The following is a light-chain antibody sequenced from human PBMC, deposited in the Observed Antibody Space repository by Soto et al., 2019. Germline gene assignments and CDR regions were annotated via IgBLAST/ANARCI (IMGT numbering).Light chain of an antibody. J-gene: IGKJ2*01. V-gene: IGKV1-5*01. CDR3: QQYNSYTT. Sequence: DIQRTQSPSTLSASVGDRVTITCRASQSISTWLAWYQQKPGKAPKLLIYDASSLQSGVPSRFSGHGSGTDFTLTISSLQPDDFATYYCQQYNSYTTFGQGTKVDIK. CDR2: DAS. CDR1: QSISTW.